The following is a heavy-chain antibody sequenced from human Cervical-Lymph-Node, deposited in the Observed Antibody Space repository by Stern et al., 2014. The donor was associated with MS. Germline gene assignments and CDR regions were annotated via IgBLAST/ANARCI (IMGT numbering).Heavy chain of an antibody. D-gene: IGHD3-22*01. Sequence: QLQLQESGPGLVKPSQTLSLTCTVSGGSISSGGYYWSWIRQHPGKGLEWIGYIYYSGSTYYNPSLKSRVTISVDTSKNQFSLKLSSVTAADTAVYYCARSYDSSGYPDYWGQGTLVTVSS. J-gene: IGHJ4*02. CDR2: IYYSGST. CDR1: GGSISSGGYY. V-gene: IGHV4-31*03. CDR3: ARSYDSSGYPDY.